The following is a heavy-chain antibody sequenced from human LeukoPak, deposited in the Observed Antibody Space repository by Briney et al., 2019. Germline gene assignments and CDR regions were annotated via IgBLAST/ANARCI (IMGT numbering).Heavy chain of an antibody. CDR1: GVSFSGYY. V-gene: IGHV4-34*01. D-gene: IGHD2-2*02. CDR2: INHSGST. CDR3: ARETAIGYFDL. Sequence: SETLSLTCAVYGVSFSGYYWSWIRQPPGKGLEWIGEINHSGSTNYNPSLKSRVTISVDTSKNQFSLKLSSVTAADTAVYYCARETAIGYFDLWGRGTLVTVSS. J-gene: IGHJ2*01.